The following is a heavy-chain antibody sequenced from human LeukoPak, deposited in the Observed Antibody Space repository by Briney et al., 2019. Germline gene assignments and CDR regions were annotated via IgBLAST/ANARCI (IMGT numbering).Heavy chain of an antibody. J-gene: IGHJ4*02. V-gene: IGHV3-7*01. CDR3: ARDTKAGYFDL. CDR2: IKEDGTRD. Sequence: PGGSPRLSCEASGFTFNTYWMSWVRQAPGKGLEWLANIKEDGTRDYYVESVKGRFTISKDNAKTSLYLQLNSLRAEDTAVYYCARDTKAGYFDLWGQGTLVTVSS. CDR1: GFTFNTYW.